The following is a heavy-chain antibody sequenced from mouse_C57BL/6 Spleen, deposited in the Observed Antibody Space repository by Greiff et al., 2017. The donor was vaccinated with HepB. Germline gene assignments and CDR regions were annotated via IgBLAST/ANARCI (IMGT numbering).Heavy chain of an antibody. CDR2: INPNNGGT. CDR3: ASPYYDYDVRLFAY. CDR1: GYTFTDYY. Sequence: EVQLQQSGPELVKPGDSVKISCKASGYTFTDYYMNWVKQSHGKSLEWIGDINPNNGGTSYNQKFKGKATLTVDKSSSTAYMELRSLTSEDSAVYYCASPYYDYDVRLFAYWGQGTLVTVSA. J-gene: IGHJ3*01. D-gene: IGHD2-4*01. V-gene: IGHV1-26*01.